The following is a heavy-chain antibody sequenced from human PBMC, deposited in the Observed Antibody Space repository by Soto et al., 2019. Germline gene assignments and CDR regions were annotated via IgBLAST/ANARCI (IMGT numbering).Heavy chain of an antibody. Sequence: PGESLKISCKGSGYSFTSYWISWVRQMPGKGLEWMGWISAYNGNTNYAQKLQGRVTMTTDTSTSTAYMELRSLRSDDTAVYYCARNDFWSGYFGYFDYWGQGTQVTVSS. D-gene: IGHD3-3*01. J-gene: IGHJ4*02. CDR3: ARNDFWSGYFGYFDY. V-gene: IGHV1-18*04. CDR1: GYSFTSYW. CDR2: ISAYNGNT.